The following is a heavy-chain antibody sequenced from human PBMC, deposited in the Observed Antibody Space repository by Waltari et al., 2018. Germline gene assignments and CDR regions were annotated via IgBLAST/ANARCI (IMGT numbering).Heavy chain of an antibody. Sequence: QVQLQESGPGLVKPSETLSLTCTVSGGSISSYYCSWIRQPPGKGLEWIGYIYYSGSTNYNPSLKSRVTISVDTSKHQFSLKLSSVTAADTAVYYCARDGSMVRGVPNAFDIWGQGTMVTVSS. D-gene: IGHD3-10*01. CDR1: GGSISSYY. J-gene: IGHJ3*02. CDR2: IYYSGST. CDR3: ARDGSMVRGVPNAFDI. V-gene: IGHV4-59*01.